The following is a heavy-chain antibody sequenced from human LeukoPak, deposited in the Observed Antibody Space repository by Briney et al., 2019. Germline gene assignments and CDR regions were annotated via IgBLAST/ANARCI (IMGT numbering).Heavy chain of an antibody. Sequence: SETLSLTCTVSGGSISSGSYYWSWIRQPAGKGLEWIGRIYTSRSTNYNPSLKSRVTISVDTSKHQFSLKLSSVTAADTAVYYCARDTERITIFGVVIGPYGMDVWGKGTTVTVSS. J-gene: IGHJ6*04. CDR1: GGSISSGSYY. V-gene: IGHV4-61*02. CDR2: IYTSRST. CDR3: ARDTERITIFGVVIGPYGMDV. D-gene: IGHD3-3*01.